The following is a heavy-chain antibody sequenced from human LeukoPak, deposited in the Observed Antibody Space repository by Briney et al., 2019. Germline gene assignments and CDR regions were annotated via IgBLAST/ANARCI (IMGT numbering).Heavy chain of an antibody. Sequence: PGGSLRLSCVGSGFTFSDDYMSWIRQAPGKGLEWVAYISNSGRNIFYADSVKGRFTISRDNAENSLYVQMSSLRAEDTAVYYCARARGTVDCSSTSCYIFDNWGQGTLVTVSS. D-gene: IGHD2-2*02. CDR3: ARARGTVDCSSTSCYIFDN. CDR2: ISNSGRNI. J-gene: IGHJ4*02. CDR1: GFTFSDDY. V-gene: IGHV3-11*04.